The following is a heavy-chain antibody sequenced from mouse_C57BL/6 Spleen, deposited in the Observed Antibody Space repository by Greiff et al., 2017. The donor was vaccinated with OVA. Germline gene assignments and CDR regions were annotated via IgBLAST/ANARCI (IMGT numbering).Heavy chain of an antibody. J-gene: IGHJ2*01. V-gene: IGHV1-64*01. Sequence: QVQLQQPGAELVKPGASVKLSCKASGYTFTSYWMHWVKQRPGQGLEWIGMIHPNSGSTNYNEKFKSKATLTVDKSSSTAYMQLSSLTSEDSAVYCCTKYDGYPYDFDYWDQGTTLTVSS. CDR2: IHPNSGST. D-gene: IGHD2-3*01. CDR1: GYTFTSYW. CDR3: TKYDGYPYDFDY.